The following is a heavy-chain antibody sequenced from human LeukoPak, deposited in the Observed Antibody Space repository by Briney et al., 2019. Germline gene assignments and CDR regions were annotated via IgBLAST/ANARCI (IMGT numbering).Heavy chain of an antibody. D-gene: IGHD3-9*01. V-gene: IGHV3-23*01. CDR2: INDAGRTT. CDR1: GFTFNTYA. CDR3: TNQPILAGSIDS. Sequence: PGGSMRLSCATSGFTFNTYAMNWVRQAPGKGLEWVSTINDAGRTTYYADSVKGRFTISRDNSKSTVYLQMNNLRAEDTALYYCTNQPILAGSIDSWGQGTLVTVSS. J-gene: IGHJ4*02.